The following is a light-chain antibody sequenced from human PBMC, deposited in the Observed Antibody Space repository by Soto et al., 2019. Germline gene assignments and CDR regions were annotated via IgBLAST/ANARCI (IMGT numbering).Light chain of an antibody. CDR3: QQRGNWWT. CDR1: QSVSSY. Sequence: EIVLTPSPATLSLSPGERATLSCRASQSVSSYLAWYQQKPGQAPRLLIYDASNRATGIPARFSGSGSGTDFTLTISSLEPEDFAIYFCQQRGNWWTFGQGTKVDIK. J-gene: IGKJ1*01. CDR2: DAS. V-gene: IGKV3-11*01.